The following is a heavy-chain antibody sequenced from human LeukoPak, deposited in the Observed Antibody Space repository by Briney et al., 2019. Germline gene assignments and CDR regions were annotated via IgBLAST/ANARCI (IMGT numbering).Heavy chain of an antibody. CDR3: TRLGEYTSSWDDY. J-gene: IGHJ4*02. CDR2: ISFDGSNK. D-gene: IGHD6-13*01. CDR1: GFTFSSYA. Sequence: GGSLRLSCAASGFTFSSYAMHWVRQAPGKGLEWVALISFDGSNKYYADSVKGRFTVSRDNSQTTLYLQMNSLRAEDTAVYYCTRLGEYTSSWDDYWGQGTLVTVSS. V-gene: IGHV3-30-3*01.